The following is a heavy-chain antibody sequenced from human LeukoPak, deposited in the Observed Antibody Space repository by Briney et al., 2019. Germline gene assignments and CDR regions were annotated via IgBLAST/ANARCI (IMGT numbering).Heavy chain of an antibody. CDR3: ARTVAGSGIDYFDY. J-gene: IGHJ4*02. Sequence: GGSLRLSCAASGFTVSSNYMSWVRQAPGQGLEWVSVIYSGGSAYYADSVEGRFTISRDNSKNTLYLQMNTLGAEDTAVYYCARTVAGSGIDYFDYWGQGTLVTVSS. CDR1: GFTVSSNY. D-gene: IGHD6-19*01. CDR2: IYSGGSA. V-gene: IGHV3-53*01.